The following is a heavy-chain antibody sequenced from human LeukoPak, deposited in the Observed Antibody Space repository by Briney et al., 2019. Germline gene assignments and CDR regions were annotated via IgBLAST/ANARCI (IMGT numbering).Heavy chain of an antibody. Sequence: GESLKISCKGSGYIFTNYWIGWVRQMPGKSLEWMGTIYPGDSDTTYSPSFQGQVTISADKSTSTAYLQWSSLKASDTAMYYCARQTSSLSRVDYWGQGTLVTVSS. CDR3: ARQTSSLSRVDY. D-gene: IGHD6-6*01. J-gene: IGHJ4*02. V-gene: IGHV5-51*01. CDR1: GYIFTNYW. CDR2: IYPGDSDT.